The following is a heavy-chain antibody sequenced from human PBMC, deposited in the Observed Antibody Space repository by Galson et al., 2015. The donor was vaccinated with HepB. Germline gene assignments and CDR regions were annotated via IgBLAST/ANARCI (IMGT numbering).Heavy chain of an antibody. J-gene: IGHJ2*01. CDR3: AGDGSKSRFGELLTYYYFDL. V-gene: IGHV3-11*06. D-gene: IGHD3-10*01. Sequence: SLRLSCAASGFTFRDYYMSWIRQAPGKGLEWISYISSKSRYTSYADPVKGRFTISRDNAKNSLYLQMNSLRAGDTAVYYCAGDGSKSRFGELLTYYYFDLWGRGTPVTVSS. CDR1: GFTFRDYY. CDR2: ISSKSRYT.